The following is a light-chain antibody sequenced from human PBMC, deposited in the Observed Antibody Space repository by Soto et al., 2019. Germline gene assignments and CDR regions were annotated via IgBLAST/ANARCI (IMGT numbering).Light chain of an antibody. Sequence: QSALTQPASVSGSPGQSITISCTGTSSDVGGYNYVSWYQQHPGKAPKLMISDVSNRHSGVSNRFSGSKSGNTASPTISGLQAEDEADYSCSAYTSSSTLGVFGGGTQLTVL. CDR3: SAYTSSSTLGV. CDR1: SSDVGGYNY. J-gene: IGLJ2*01. V-gene: IGLV2-14*01. CDR2: DVS.